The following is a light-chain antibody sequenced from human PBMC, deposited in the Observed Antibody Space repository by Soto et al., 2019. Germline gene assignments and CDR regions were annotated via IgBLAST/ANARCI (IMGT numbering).Light chain of an antibody. CDR2: GAS. Sequence: EIVMTQSPATLSVSPGERATLSCRASQSVSRNLAWYQQRPGQAPRLLIYGASTRATGIPARFSGSGSGTEFTLTISNLQPDDFATYYCQQYESYSPWTFGQGTKVDIK. V-gene: IGKV3-15*01. CDR3: QQYESYSPWT. CDR1: QSVSRN. J-gene: IGKJ1*01.